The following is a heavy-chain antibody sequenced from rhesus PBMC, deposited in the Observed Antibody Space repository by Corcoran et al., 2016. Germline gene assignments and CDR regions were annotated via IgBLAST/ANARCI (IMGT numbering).Heavy chain of an antibody. V-gene: IGHV5-2*01. CDR2: IDPSDSYA. J-gene: IGHJ4*01. D-gene: IGHD6-31*01. Sequence: EVQLVQSGAEGKRPGESLKISCKPDGYSCTRYWNRWGRQTPGEGREWMGAIDPSDSYASYSPSFRGQVTISADRSISTTYLEWSSLKASDSATYYCAKGYSTGWYEFDYWGQGVLLTVSS. CDR3: AKGYSTGWYEFDY. CDR1: GYSCTRYW.